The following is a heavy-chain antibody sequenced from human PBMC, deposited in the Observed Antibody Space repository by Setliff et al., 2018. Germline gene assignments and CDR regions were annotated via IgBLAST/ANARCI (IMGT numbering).Heavy chain of an antibody. J-gene: IGHJ4*02. V-gene: IGHV1-3*01. CDR2: INGVNGNT. CDR3: ARGQTVGPNSGKDY. Sequence: GASVKVSCKASGYTFTAYDIHWMRQAPGQGLEWMGWINGVNGNTKYSQNFQGRVTFTSDTSANTAFMELSSLRSEDSSMYYCARGQTVGPNSGKDYWGQGTLVTVSS. D-gene: IGHD1-26*01. CDR1: GYTFTAYD.